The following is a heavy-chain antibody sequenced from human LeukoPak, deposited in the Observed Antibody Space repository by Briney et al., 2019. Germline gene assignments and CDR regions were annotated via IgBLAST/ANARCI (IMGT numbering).Heavy chain of an antibody. D-gene: IGHD3-3*01. Sequence: SGPTLVNPTQTLTLTCAFSVFSLSTSGVGVGWIRQPPGKALEWLALIYWDDDKRYTPSLVCRLTITKDTSANQVVLTVTNMDPVDTATYYCAHRFLLSGYYGIFDYWGQGALVTVSS. J-gene: IGHJ4*02. CDR3: AHRFLLSGYYGIFDY. CDR1: VFSLSTSGVG. V-gene: IGHV2-5*02. CDR2: IYWDDDK.